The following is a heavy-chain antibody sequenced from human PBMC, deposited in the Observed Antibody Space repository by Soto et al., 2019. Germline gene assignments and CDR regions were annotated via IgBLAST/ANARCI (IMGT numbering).Heavy chain of an antibody. Sequence: GASVNVSCKASGYTFTGYYMHWVRQAPGQGLEWMGWINPNSGGTNYAQKFQGWVTMTRDTSISTAYMELSRLRSDDTAVYYCARGVGITIFGVVIPDYYYYMDVWGKGTTVTVSS. CDR1: GYTFTGYY. CDR3: ARGVGITIFGVVIPDYYYYMDV. J-gene: IGHJ6*03. V-gene: IGHV1-2*04. CDR2: INPNSGGT. D-gene: IGHD3-3*01.